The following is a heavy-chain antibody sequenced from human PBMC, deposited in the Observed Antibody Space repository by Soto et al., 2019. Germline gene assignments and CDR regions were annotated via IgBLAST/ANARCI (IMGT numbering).Heavy chain of an antibody. CDR3: ARANRDYGSESFYYHSDY. V-gene: IGHV3-74*01. CDR2: INSDGSST. Sequence: PGGSLRLSCAASGFILSSYWIHWVRQAPGKGLVWVSRINSDGSSTNYADSVKGRFTMSRDNAKNTVYLQMNSLTAEDTAVYYCARANRDYGSESFYYHSDYWGQGILVTVSS. CDR1: GFILSSYW. D-gene: IGHD3-10*01. J-gene: IGHJ4*02.